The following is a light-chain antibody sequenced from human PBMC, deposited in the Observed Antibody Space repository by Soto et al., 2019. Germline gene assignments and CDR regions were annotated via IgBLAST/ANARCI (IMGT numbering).Light chain of an antibody. Sequence: QSVLTQPPSVSGAPGQRVTISCTGSSSNIGAGYDVHWYQQLPETAPKLLIYGNSNRPSGVPDRFSGSKSGTSASLAITGLQAEDEADYYCQSYDTSLSALVFGGGTKLTVL. V-gene: IGLV1-40*01. CDR1: SSNIGAGYD. CDR3: QSYDTSLSALV. J-gene: IGLJ3*02. CDR2: GNS.